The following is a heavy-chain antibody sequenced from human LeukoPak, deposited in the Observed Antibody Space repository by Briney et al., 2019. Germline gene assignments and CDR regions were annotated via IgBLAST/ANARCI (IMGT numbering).Heavy chain of an antibody. D-gene: IGHD3-22*01. J-gene: IGHJ6*02. V-gene: IGHV3-7*01. CDR2: IKQDGSEK. Sequence: PGGSLRLSCAASGFTFSSYWMSWVRQAPGKGLEWVANIKQDGSEKYYVDSVKGRFTISRDNAKNSLYLQMNSLRAEDTAVYYCARGPLDYYDSSGYYSYYGMDVWGQGTTVTVSS. CDR3: ARGPLDYYDSSGYYSYYGMDV. CDR1: GFTFSSYW.